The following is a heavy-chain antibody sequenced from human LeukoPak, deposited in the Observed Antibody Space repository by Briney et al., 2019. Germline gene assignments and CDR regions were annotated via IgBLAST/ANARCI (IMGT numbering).Heavy chain of an antibody. CDR2: INPNSGGT. CDR1: RYTFTGYY. J-gene: IGHJ4*02. CDR3: ARGEDIVVVPAASSRY. V-gene: IGHV1-2*02. Sequence: GASVKVSRKASRYTFTGYYMHWVRQAPGQGLEWMGWINPNSGGTNYAQKFQGRVTMTGDTSISTAYMELSRLRSDDTAVYYCARGEDIVVVPAASSRYWGQGTLVTVSS. D-gene: IGHD2-2*01.